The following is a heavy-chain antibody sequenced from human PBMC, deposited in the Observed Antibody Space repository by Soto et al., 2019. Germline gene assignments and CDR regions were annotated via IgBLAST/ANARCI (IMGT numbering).Heavy chain of an antibody. CDR3: ARDGVAEGRDY. V-gene: IGHV3-30-3*01. CDR1: GFTFSSYA. CDR2: ISYDGSNK. D-gene: IGHD2-15*01. Sequence: QVQLVESGGGVVQPGRSLRLSCAASGFTFSSYAMHWVRQAPGKGLEWVAVISYDGSNKYYADSVKGRFTISRDNSKNTLYLQMNSLTAEDTAVCYCARDGVAEGRDYWGQGTLVTVSS. J-gene: IGHJ4*02.